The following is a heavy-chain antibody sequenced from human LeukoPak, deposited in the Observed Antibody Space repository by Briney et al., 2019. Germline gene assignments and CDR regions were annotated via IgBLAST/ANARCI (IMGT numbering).Heavy chain of an antibody. J-gene: IGHJ4*02. D-gene: IGHD3-22*01. Sequence: ASVKVSCKASGYTFTGYYMHWVRQAPGQGLEWMGWINPNSGGTNYAQKFQGRVTMTRDTSISTAYMELRRLRSDDTAVYYCARVRGYYDSSGYYYFDYWGQGTLVTVSS. CDR1: GYTFTGYY. CDR3: ARVRGYYDSSGYYYFDY. V-gene: IGHV1-2*02. CDR2: INPNSGGT.